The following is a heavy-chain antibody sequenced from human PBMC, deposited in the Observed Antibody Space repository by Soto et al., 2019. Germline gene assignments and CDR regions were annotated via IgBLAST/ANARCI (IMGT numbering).Heavy chain of an antibody. J-gene: IGHJ4*02. V-gene: IGHV3-49*04. D-gene: IGHD3-22*01. CDR3: ATVYFYDSSADYYFDY. CDR1: GFTFDDYA. Sequence: GGSLRLSCTVSGFTFDDYAMSWVRRAPGKGLEWVGFISSQAFGGTTEYAASVEGRFTISTDESKTIAYLQMNSLKAADTAVYFCATVYFYDSSADYYFDYWGQGTLVTVSS. CDR2: ISSQAFGGTT.